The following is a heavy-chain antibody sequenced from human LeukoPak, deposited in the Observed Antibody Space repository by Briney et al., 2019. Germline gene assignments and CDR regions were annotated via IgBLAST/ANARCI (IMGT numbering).Heavy chain of an antibody. V-gene: IGHV3-33*01. CDR3: ARGRDYYGSGVDY. CDR1: GFIFSSHG. Sequence: GRSLRLSCAASGFIFSSHGMYWVRQAPGKGPEWVAVIWYDGNEKYYGDSVKGRFTISRDNSKNTLYLQMNSLSAEDTAVYFCARGRDYYGSGVDYWGQGTLVTVSS. J-gene: IGHJ4*02. D-gene: IGHD3-10*01. CDR2: IWYDGNEK.